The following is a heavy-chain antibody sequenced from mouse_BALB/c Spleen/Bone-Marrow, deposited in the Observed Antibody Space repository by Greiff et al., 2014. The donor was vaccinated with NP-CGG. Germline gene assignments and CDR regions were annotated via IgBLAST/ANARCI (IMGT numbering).Heavy chain of an antibody. CDR3: ARGGISVDY. J-gene: IGHJ2*01. CDR1: GYAFSVYW. V-gene: IGHV1-80*01. Sequence: VQLQQSGAELVRPGSSVKISCKASGYAFSVYWMNWVKQRPGQGLEWIGQIYPGDGDTNYNGKFKGGATLTADKSSNTAYMQLSSLTSEDSAVYFCARGGISVDYWGQGTTLTVSS. CDR2: IYPGDGDT.